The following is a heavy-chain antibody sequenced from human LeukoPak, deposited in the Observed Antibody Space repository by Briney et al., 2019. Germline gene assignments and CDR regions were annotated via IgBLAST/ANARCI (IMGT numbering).Heavy chain of an antibody. CDR3: ARANPVYGDFDY. CDR2: IFPDGQT. J-gene: IGHJ4*02. V-gene: IGHV3-53*01. Sequence: GGSLRLSCALSGLTVNDNYMSWVRQAPGKGLEWVSLIFPDGQTYYADYVQGRFPISRDMSRNILFLDMSSLRAEDTAVFFCARANPVYGDFDYWGQGTLVTVSS. D-gene: IGHD4-17*01. CDR1: GLTVNDNY.